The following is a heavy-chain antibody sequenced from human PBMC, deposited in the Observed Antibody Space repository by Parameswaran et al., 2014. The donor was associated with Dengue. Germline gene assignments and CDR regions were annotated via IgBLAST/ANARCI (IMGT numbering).Heavy chain of an antibody. D-gene: IGHD2-8*01. V-gene: IGHV1-69*02. CDR3: ARNVSHVWGRVDY. J-gene: IGHJ4*02. Sequence: WVRQAPGQGLEWMGRIIPILEGTVTIIADKPTSTVYMELSSLRSDDTAVYYCARNVSHVWGRVDYWGQGTLVTVSS. CDR2: IIPIL.